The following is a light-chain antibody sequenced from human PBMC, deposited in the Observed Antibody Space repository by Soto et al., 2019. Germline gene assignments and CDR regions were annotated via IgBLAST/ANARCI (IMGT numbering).Light chain of an antibody. CDR1: QSISSW. CDR2: KAS. CDR3: QQYNSYSQT. V-gene: IGKV1-5*03. Sequence: DIQMTQSPSTLSASVGDRVTITCRASQSISSWLAWYQQKPGKVPKLLIYKASSLESGVPSRFSGSGSGTEFTLTISSLEPDDFATYYCQQYNSYSQTFGQWTKVEIK. J-gene: IGKJ1*01.